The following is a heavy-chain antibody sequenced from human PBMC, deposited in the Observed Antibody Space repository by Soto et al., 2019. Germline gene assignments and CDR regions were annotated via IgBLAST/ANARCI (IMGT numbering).Heavy chain of an antibody. CDR2: IFHTGTT. D-gene: IGHD3-22*01. V-gene: IGHV4-38-2*02. Sequence: SETLSLTCDFSGYPIIGSHYWGWIRQPPGKGLQWIGTIFHTGTTYYNPSLNSRVTMSVDTSKNQFSLKVNSVTAADTAVYYCARDLSYFDSSGHHWEAPFDFWGQGALVTVSS. J-gene: IGHJ4*02. CDR1: GYPIIGSHY. CDR3: ARDLSYFDSSGHHWEAPFDF.